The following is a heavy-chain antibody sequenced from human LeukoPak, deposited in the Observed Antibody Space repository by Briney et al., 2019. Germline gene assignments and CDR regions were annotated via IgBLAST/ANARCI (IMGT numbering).Heavy chain of an antibody. CDR1: GGTFSSYA. J-gene: IGHJ4*02. CDR3: AREAGYDFWSGLDY. Sequence: ASVKVSCKASGGTFSSYAISWVRQAPGQGLEWLGVINPSGGSTAYAQNFQGRVTMTRDTSTRTVYMEVSSLRSEDTAVYYCAREAGYDFWSGLDYWGQGTLVTVSS. V-gene: IGHV1-46*01. CDR2: INPSGGST. D-gene: IGHD3-3*01.